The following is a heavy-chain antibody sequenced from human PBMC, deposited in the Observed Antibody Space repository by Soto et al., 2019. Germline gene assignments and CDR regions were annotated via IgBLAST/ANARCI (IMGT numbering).Heavy chain of an antibody. CDR3: ASSYYYGSGSYPYY. CDR2: IYYSGST. Sequence: SETLSLTCTVSGGSISSYYWSWIRQPPGKGLEWIGYIYYSGSTNYNPSLKSRVTISVDTSKNQFSLKLSSVTAADTAVYYCASSYYYGSGSYPYYWGQGTLVTVS. J-gene: IGHJ4*02. V-gene: IGHV4-59*12. D-gene: IGHD3-10*01. CDR1: GGSISSYY.